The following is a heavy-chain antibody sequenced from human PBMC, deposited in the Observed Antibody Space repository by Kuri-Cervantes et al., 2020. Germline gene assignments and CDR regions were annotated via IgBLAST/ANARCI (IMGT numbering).Heavy chain of an antibody. CDR3: ARERFRAYEGTYEN. CDR2: ISHDGNHD. J-gene: IGHJ4*02. D-gene: IGHD1-1*01. Sequence: GGSLRLSCIGSGFSFSDYGIHWVRQAPGKGLETVAVISHDGNHDYYTDSVRGRFTISRDNAKNTVHLQMSSLRAEDTAVYYCARERFRAYEGTYENWGQGTLVTVSS. V-gene: IGHV3-30*03. CDR1: GFSFSDYG.